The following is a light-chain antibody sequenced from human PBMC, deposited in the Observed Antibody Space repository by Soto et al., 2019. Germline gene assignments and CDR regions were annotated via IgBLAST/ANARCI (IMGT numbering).Light chain of an antibody. CDR3: SSYTSSRTGGYV. CDR2: EVS. V-gene: IGLV2-14*01. CDR1: SSDVGGYNY. Sequence: QSALTQPASVSGSPGQSITISCAGTSSDVGGYNYVSWYQQHPGKAPKLLIYEVSNRPSGVSNRFSGSKSGNTASLTISGLQAEDGADYYRSSYTSSRTGGYVFGTGTKLTVL. J-gene: IGLJ1*01.